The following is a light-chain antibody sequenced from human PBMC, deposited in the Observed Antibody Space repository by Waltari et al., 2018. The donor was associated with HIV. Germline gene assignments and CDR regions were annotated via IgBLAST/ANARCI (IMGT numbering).Light chain of an antibody. CDR3: ATLDDSLNGPI. CDR1: SSNIGRNG. CDR2: RNN. J-gene: IGLJ2*01. V-gene: IGLV1-44*01. Sequence: QSVLTQSPSASGTPGQRVTISCSGGSSNIGRNGVDWYQQFPGTAPKLLIYRNNQRPSGVPDRFSGSKSGTSASLAISGLQSEDEATYYCATLDDSLNGPIFGGGTRLTVL.